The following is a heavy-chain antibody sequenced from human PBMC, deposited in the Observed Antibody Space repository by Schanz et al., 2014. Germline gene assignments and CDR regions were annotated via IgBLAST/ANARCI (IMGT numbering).Heavy chain of an antibody. CDR2: ISDSGTYT. CDR3: AASSGWHPSTDY. Sequence: VQLVESGGGLVQPGGSLRLSCAASGFIFGSSVMAWVRQAPGKGLEWLSYISDSGTYTNYADSVKGRFTISRDNAKSSLYLQMNSLRVEDTAVYYCAASSGWHPSTDYWGQGTLVTVSS. J-gene: IGHJ4*02. D-gene: IGHD6-19*01. CDR1: GFIFGSSV. V-gene: IGHV3-11*05.